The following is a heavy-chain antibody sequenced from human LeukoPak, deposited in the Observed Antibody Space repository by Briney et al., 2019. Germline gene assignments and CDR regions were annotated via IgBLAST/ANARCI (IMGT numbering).Heavy chain of an antibody. V-gene: IGHV3-21*01. Sequence: PGGSLRLSCAASGFTFSSYGMNWVRQAPGKGLEWVSSISSSSSYIYYADSVKGRFTISRDNAKNSLYLQMNSLRAEDTAVYYCARDKTAYPRQVQLERRLSPWFDPWGQGTLVTVSS. CDR2: ISSSSSYI. D-gene: IGHD1-1*01. J-gene: IGHJ5*02. CDR1: GFTFSSYG. CDR3: ARDKTAYPRQVQLERRLSPWFDP.